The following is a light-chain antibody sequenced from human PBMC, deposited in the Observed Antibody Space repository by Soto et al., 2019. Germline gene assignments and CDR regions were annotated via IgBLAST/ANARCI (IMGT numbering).Light chain of an antibody. J-gene: IGLJ1*01. CDR3: SSFTTSNTLV. Sequence: QSALTQPASVSGSPGQSITISCTGTSSDVGGYNYVSWYQQHPRKAPKLMIYEVSDRPSGVSDRFSGSKSGNTASLTISGLQAEDEADYYCSSFTTSNTLVFGTGTKLTGL. CDR2: EVS. V-gene: IGLV2-14*01. CDR1: SSDVGGYNY.